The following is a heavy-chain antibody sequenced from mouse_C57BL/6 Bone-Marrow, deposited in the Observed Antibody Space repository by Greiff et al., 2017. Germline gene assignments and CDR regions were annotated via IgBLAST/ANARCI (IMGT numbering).Heavy chain of an antibody. Sequence: VQLQQPGAELVRPGASVKLSCKASGYTFTSYWMHWVKQRPGQGLEWIGKINPCNGDTDYDSKFKGKATLTVDTSSSTAYLQLSSLTSEDTAVXYCATWGYDGGGGFAYWGQGTLVTVSA. CDR2: INPCNGDT. CDR3: ATWGYDGGGGFAY. CDR1: GYTFTSYW. V-gene: IGHV1-53*01. J-gene: IGHJ3*01. D-gene: IGHD2-3*01.